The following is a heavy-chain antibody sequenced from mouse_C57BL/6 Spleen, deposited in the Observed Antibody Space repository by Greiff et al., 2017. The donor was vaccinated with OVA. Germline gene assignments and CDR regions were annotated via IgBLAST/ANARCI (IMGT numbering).Heavy chain of an antibody. Sequence: QVQLQQSGAELVRPGTSVKLSCKASGYTFTSYWMHWVKQRPGQGLEWIGVIDPSDSYTNYNQKFKGKATLTVDTSSSTAYMQLSSLTSEDSAVYYCARDYYGDYWGQGTTLTVSS. V-gene: IGHV1-59*01. CDR2: IDPSDSYT. CDR1: GYTFTSYW. CDR3: ARDYYGDY. J-gene: IGHJ2*01.